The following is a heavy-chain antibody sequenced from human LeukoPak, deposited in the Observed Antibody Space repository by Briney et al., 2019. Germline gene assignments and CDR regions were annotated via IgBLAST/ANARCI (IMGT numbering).Heavy chain of an antibody. Sequence: SETVSLTCTVSGGSISTYFWTWIRQPPGKGLEWIGYIHYSGSTDYNLSLKSRVTISVDTSKNQFSLKLSSMTAADTAVYYCARDLGATSRFDYWGRGTLVTVSS. D-gene: IGHD1-26*01. CDR3: ARDLGATSRFDY. CDR2: IHYSGST. J-gene: IGHJ4*02. V-gene: IGHV4-59*01. CDR1: GGSISTYF.